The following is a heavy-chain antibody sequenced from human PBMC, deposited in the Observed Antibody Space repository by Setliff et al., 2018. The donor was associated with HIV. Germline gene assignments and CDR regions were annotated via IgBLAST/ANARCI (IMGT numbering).Heavy chain of an antibody. CDR1: GYSISSGYY. D-gene: IGHD2-2*01. CDR3: ARRRSMPNNAFDI. CDR2: IYHSGST. J-gene: IGHJ3*02. Sequence: PSETLSLTCAVSGYSISSGYYWGWIRQPPGKGLEWIGSIYHSGSTYYNPSLKSRVTISVDTSKNQFSLKLSSVTAADTAVYYCARRRSMPNNAFDIWGQGTMVTVS. V-gene: IGHV4-38-2*01.